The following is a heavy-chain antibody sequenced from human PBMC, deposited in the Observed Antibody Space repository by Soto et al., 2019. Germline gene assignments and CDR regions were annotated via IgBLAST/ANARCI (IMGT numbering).Heavy chain of an antibody. Sequence: EVQLVESGGGLVQPGGSLRLSCAASGFTVSSTYMSWVRQAPGKGLEWVAVIYSGGSTYYADSVKGRFTISRHNSKNTLYLKMNSLRAEYTAVYYCARAPYYDSSGYVASYGMDVWGQGTTVTVSS. CDR2: IYSGGST. CDR3: ARAPYYDSSGYVASYGMDV. J-gene: IGHJ6*02. CDR1: GFTVSSTY. V-gene: IGHV3-53*04. D-gene: IGHD3-22*01.